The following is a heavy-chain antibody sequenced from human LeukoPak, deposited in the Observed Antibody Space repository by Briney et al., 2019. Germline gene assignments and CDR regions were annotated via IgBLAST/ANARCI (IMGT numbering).Heavy chain of an antibody. Sequence: SETLSLTCTVSGGSISSYYWSWIRQPPGKGLEWIGYIYYSGSTNYHPSLKSRVTISVDTSKNQFSLKLSSVTAADTAVYYCARGGEAAAGFDYWGQGTLVTVSS. CDR2: IYYSGST. D-gene: IGHD6-13*01. CDR1: GGSISSYY. V-gene: IGHV4-59*01. J-gene: IGHJ4*02. CDR3: ARGGEAAAGFDY.